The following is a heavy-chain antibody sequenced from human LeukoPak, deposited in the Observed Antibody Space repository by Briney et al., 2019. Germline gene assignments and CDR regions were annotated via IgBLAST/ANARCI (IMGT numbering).Heavy chain of an antibody. D-gene: IGHD5-18*01. Sequence: SETLSLTCAVYGGSFSGYYWSWIRQPPGKGLEWIGEINHSGSTNYNPSLKSRVTISVDTSKNRFSLKLSSVTAADTAVYYCARGPRGYSYGLGFDYWGQGTLVTVSS. CDR1: GGSFSGYY. V-gene: IGHV4-34*01. J-gene: IGHJ4*02. CDR3: ARGPRGYSYGLGFDY. CDR2: INHSGST.